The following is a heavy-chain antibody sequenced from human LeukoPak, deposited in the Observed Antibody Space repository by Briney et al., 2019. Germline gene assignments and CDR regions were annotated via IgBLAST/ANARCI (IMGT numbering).Heavy chain of an antibody. CDR3: ARARDGYNLDY. CDR1: GGSISSYY. V-gene: IGHV4-59*01. J-gene: IGHJ4*02. CDR2: IYYSGGI. D-gene: IGHD5-24*01. Sequence: PSETLSLTCTVSGGSISSYYWSWIRQPPGKGLEGIGYIYYSGGINYNPSLTSRVTISVDTSKNQFSLKLSSVTAADTAVYYCARARDGYNLDYWGQGTLVTVSS.